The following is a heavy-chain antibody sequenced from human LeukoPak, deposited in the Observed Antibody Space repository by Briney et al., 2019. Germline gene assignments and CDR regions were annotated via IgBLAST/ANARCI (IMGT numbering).Heavy chain of an antibody. CDR2: IYYSGST. J-gene: IGHJ2*01. Sequence: SETLSPTCAVSGGSISSGGYYWSWIRQHPGKGLEWIGYIYYSGSTYYNPSLKSRVTISVDTSKNQFSLKLSSVTAADTAVYYCVRDRGRKYQLRYWYFDPWGRGTLVTVSS. CDR1: GGSISSGGYY. D-gene: IGHD2-2*01. CDR3: VRDRGRKYQLRYWYFDP. V-gene: IGHV4-31*11.